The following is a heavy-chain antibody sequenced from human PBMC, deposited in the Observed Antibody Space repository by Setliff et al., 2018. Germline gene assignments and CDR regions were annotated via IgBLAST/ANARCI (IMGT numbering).Heavy chain of an antibody. CDR2: IFHSGST. V-gene: IGHV4-38-2*01. J-gene: IGHJ3*02. CDR3: ARALGYCSRTSCYADALDI. Sequence: PSETLSLTCAVSGYSISSGYYWGWIRQPPGKGLEWIGSIFHSGSTYYNPSLKSRVTISVDTSKNQFSLKLNYVTAADTAVYYCARALGYCSRTSCYADALDIWGQGTMVTVSS. CDR1: GYSISSGYY. D-gene: IGHD2-2*01.